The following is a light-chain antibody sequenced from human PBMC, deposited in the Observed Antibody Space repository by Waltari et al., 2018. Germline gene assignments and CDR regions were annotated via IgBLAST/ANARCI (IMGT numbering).Light chain of an antibody. J-gene: IGKJ1*01. V-gene: IGKV1-39*01. Sequence: DIQMTQSPSSLSASVGDRVTLSCRASQSISSYLNWYQQKPGKAPKLLIYAASRLQSGVPSRFSGSGSGTDFTLTISILQPEDFATYYCQQTYTTPRTFGQGTKVEI. CDR3: QQTYTTPRT. CDR2: AAS. CDR1: QSISSY.